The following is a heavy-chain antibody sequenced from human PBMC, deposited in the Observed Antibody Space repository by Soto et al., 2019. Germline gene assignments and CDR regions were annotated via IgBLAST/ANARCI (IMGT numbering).Heavy chain of an antibody. CDR1: GFTFSSYA. CDR3: AGYEIWFGELPRYYYYGMDV. CDR2: ISGSGGST. J-gene: IGHJ6*02. Sequence: GGSLRLSCAASGFTFSSYAMSWVRQAPGKGLEWVSAISGSGGSTYYADSVKGRFTISRDNSKNTLYLQMNSLRAEDTAVYYCAGYEIWFGELPRYYYYGMDVWGQGTTVTVSS. V-gene: IGHV3-23*01. D-gene: IGHD3-10*01.